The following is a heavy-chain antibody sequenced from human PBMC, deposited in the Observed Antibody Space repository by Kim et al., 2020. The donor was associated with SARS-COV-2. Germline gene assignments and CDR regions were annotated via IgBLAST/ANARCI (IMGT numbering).Heavy chain of an antibody. D-gene: IGHD3-10*01. V-gene: IGHV1-8*01. J-gene: IGHJ6*02. CDR2: MNPNSGNT. CDR1: GYTFTSYD. Sequence: ASVKVSCKASGYTFTSYDINWARQVTGQGLEWMGWMNPNSGNTGYAQKFQGRVTMTRNTSISTAYMELSSLRSEDTAVYYCARTFVVRGVIISYYYYGMDVWGQGTTVTVSS. CDR3: ARTFVVRGVIISYYYYGMDV.